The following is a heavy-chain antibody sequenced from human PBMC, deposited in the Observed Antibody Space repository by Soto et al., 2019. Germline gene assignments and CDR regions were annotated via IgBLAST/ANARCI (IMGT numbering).Heavy chain of an antibody. CDR3: ATSVNSARAFDY. J-gene: IGHJ4*02. CDR1: GYTFTHDY. V-gene: IGHV1-46*01. CDR2: INPNGGIT. D-gene: IGHD5-18*01. Sequence: ASVKFFGKTSGYTFTHDYINWVRQAPGQGREWMGIINPNGGITTYAQKFRAGFTMTRDTSTSTVYLELSSLRSEDSAVYYCATSVNSARAFDYWGQRTLDTVSS.